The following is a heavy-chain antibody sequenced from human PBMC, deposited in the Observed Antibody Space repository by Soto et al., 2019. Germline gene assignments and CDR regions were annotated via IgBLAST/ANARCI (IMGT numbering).Heavy chain of an antibody. J-gene: IGHJ6*02. CDR1: GGSISSYY. Sequence: PSETLSLTCTVSGGSISSYYWSWIRQPPGKGLEWIGYIYYSGSTNYNPSLKSRVTISVDTSKNQFSLKLSSVTAADTAVYYCARGRGGAYCGGDCYSPYYYCMDVWGQGTTVTVSS. CDR2: IYYSGST. V-gene: IGHV4-59*01. CDR3: ARGRGGAYCGGDCYSPYYYCMDV. D-gene: IGHD2-21*02.